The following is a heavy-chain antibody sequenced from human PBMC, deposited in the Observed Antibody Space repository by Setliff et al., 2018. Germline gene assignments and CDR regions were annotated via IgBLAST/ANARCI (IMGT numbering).Heavy chain of an antibody. Sequence: GESLTLSCSASGFTFENFAMHWIRQAPGKGLEYVSGISNDGKTANYASPVNGRFTISRDNSKRTLYLEMGGLKIEDTAIYFCARDRWMGPTAHFDYWGQGSLVTVSS. CDR2: ISNDGKTA. D-gene: IGHD2-2*01. J-gene: IGHJ4*02. CDR1: GFTFENFA. CDR3: ARDRWMGPTAHFDY. V-gene: IGHV3-64*01.